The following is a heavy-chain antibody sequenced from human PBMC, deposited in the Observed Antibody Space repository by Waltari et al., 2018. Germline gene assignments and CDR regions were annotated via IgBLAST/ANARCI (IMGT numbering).Heavy chain of an antibody. CDR3: VTALGDRSSASRPFDV. CDR2: CDPEEGEK. D-gene: IGHD3-10*01. CDR1: GYRFTDYY. V-gene: IGHV1-69-2*01. Sequence: EVQLLQSGTELKKPGSTVKISCQVSGYRFTDYYIHWVQQAPGKGPQWMGVCDPEEGEKIEARRFQGRVTITAETSTETAFMELSSLTSDDTAVYYCVTALGDRSSASRPFDVWGLGTLITVSS. J-gene: IGHJ3*01.